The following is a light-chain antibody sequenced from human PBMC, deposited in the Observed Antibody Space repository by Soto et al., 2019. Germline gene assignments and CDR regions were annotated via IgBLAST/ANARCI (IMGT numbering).Light chain of an antibody. CDR1: QSVSNNY. CDR3: QQYNSWPRT. V-gene: IGKV3-20*01. J-gene: IGKJ1*01. Sequence: EIVLTQSPGTLSLSPGERATLSCRASQSVSNNYLAWYQQKPGQAPRLLIYDASNRATGTPARFSGSGSGTDFTLTISSLEPEDIAVYYCQQYNSWPRTFGQGTKVDIK. CDR2: DAS.